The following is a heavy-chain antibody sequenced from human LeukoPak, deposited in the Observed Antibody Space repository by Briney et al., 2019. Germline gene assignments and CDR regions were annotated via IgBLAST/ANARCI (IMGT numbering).Heavy chain of an antibody. J-gene: IGHJ6*02. Sequence: SETLSLTCAVSGASVSSGGFWWNWVRQPPGKGLEWIGQIGYSGTTNYNPSLKSRVTISTDASNSHFSPRLSSVTAADTAVYYCAREGYYGMDVWGQGTTVTVSS. CDR3: AREGYYGMDV. V-gene: IGHV4-61*03. CDR1: GASVSSGGFW. CDR2: IGYSGTT.